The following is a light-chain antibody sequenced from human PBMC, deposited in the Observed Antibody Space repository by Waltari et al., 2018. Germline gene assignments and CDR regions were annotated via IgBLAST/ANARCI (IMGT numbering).Light chain of an antibody. V-gene: IGKV1-39*01. CDR3: QQSESLPLT. CDR2: AVS. Sequence: DIQMTQSPSSLSASVGDRVTITCRPSQTINKYLNWYQQKPGKAPKLLIAAVSSLKSGVPSRFSGSGSGTDFTLTISSLQPEDFATYYCQQSESLPLTFGGGTKVEIK. CDR1: QTINKY. J-gene: IGKJ4*01.